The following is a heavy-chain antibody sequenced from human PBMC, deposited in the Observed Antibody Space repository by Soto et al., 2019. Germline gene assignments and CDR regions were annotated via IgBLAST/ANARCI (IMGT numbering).Heavy chain of an antibody. D-gene: IGHD6-13*01. V-gene: IGHV1-2*04. CDR3: AKEDLCSSSWLDP. CDR2: INPDTGGT. CDR1: GYTFTGYY. J-gene: IGHJ5*02. Sequence: ASVKVSCKASGYTFTGYYIHWVRQAPGQGPEWMGWINPDTGGTNYAQKIQGWDTMTKDTSVSAAYMELNRLRSDDTAVYYCAKEDLCSSSWLDPWGQGTLVTVSS.